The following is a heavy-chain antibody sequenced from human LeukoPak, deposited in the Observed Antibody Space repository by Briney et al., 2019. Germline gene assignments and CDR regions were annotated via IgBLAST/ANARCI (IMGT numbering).Heavy chain of an antibody. CDR2: ISSNGGST. CDR1: GFTFSSYA. J-gene: IGHJ4*02. V-gene: IGHV3-64D*06. Sequence: GGSLRLSCSASGFTFSSYAMHWVRQAPGEGLEYVSAISSNGGSTYYADSVKGRFTISRDNSKNTLYLQMSSLRAEDTAVYYCVKALYYDSSGYVMDTDYWGQGTLVTVSS. D-gene: IGHD3-22*01. CDR3: VKALYYDSSGYVMDTDY.